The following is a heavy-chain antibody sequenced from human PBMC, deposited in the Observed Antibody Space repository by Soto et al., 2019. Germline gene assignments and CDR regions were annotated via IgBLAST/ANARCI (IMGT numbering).Heavy chain of an antibody. CDR2: IKSKTDGGTT. J-gene: IGHJ4*02. V-gene: IGHV3-15*01. D-gene: IGHD6-13*01. Sequence: GGSLRLSCAASGFTFSNAWMSWVRQAPGKGLEWVGRIKSKTDGGTTDYAAPVKGRFTISRDDSKNTLYLQMNSLKTEDTAVYYCTSSSSSWYFDYWGQGTLVTVSS. CDR3: TSSSSSWYFDY. CDR1: GFTFSNAW.